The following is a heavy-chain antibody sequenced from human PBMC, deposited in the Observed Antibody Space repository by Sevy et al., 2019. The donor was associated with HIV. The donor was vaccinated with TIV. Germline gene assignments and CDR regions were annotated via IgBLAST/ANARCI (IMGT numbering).Heavy chain of an antibody. Sequence: GGSLRLSCAASGFTFSSYAMSWVRQAPGKGLEWVSAISGSGGSTYYADSVKGPFTISRDNSKNTLYLQMNSLRAEDTAVYYCAKATRYYYDSSGYPQDRYFDYWGQGTLVTVSS. J-gene: IGHJ4*02. CDR1: GFTFSSYA. CDR3: AKATRYYYDSSGYPQDRYFDY. V-gene: IGHV3-23*01. D-gene: IGHD3-22*01. CDR2: ISGSGGST.